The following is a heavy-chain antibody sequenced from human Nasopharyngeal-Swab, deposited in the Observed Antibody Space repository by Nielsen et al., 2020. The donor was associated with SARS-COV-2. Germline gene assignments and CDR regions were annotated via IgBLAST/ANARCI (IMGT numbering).Heavy chain of an antibody. Sequence: GESLKISCAASGFTFSGYAMHWVRQAPGKGLEWVAVISYDGSNKYYADSVKGRFTISRDNSKNTLYLQMNSLRAEDTAVYYCARDLVGATYWGQGTLVTVSS. V-gene: IGHV3-30*04. J-gene: IGHJ4*02. D-gene: IGHD1-26*01. CDR1: GFTFSGYA. CDR3: ARDLVGATY. CDR2: ISYDGSNK.